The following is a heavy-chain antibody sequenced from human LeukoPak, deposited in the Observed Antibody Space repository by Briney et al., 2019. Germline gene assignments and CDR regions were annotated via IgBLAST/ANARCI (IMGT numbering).Heavy chain of an antibody. CDR3: AIDYYERRSHEGRGWSYYFDV. D-gene: IGHD3-22*01. V-gene: IGHV4-4*07. CDR1: DTSFRASG. Sequence: PSETLTLTCTVLDTSFRASGWSWIGQPAGKGLEWLGRIYTSGSTIYNPSLKSRVTISVDKSKNQFSLNMTSVTAAHTAVYYSAIDYYERRSHEGRGWSYYFDVWGKGTTVTVSS. CDR2: IYTSGST. J-gene: IGHJ6*03.